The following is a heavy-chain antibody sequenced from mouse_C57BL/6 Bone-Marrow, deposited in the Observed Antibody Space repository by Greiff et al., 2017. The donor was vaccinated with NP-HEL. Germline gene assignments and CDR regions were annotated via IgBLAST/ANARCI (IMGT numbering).Heavy chain of an antibody. Sequence: VVEPGASVKLSCKASGYTFTSYDINWVKQRPGQGLEWIGWIYPRDGSTKYNEKFKGKATLTVDTSSSTAYMELHSLTSEDSAVYFCARSGYYGSSYEFAYWGQGTLVTVSA. J-gene: IGHJ3*01. CDR2: IYPRDGST. CDR1: GYTFTSYD. D-gene: IGHD1-1*01. V-gene: IGHV1-85*01. CDR3: ARSGYYGSSYEFAY.